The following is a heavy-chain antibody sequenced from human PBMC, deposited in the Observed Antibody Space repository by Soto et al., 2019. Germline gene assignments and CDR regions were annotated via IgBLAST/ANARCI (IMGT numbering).Heavy chain of an antibody. V-gene: IGHV1-8*01. CDR1: GYTFTSYD. J-gene: IGHJ4*02. CDR2: MNPNSGNT. CDR3: AVDLGGDYFHY. Sequence: ASVKVSCKASGYTFTSYDINWVRQATGQGLEWMGWMNPNSGNTGYAQKFQGRVTMTRNTSKNHFSLKLRSVTAADTAVYYCAVDLGGDYFHYWGQGTLVTVSS. D-gene: IGHD4-17*01.